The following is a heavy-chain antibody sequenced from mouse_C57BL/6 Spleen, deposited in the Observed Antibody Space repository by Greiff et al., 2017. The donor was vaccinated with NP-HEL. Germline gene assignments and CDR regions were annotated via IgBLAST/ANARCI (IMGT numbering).Heavy chain of an antibody. Sequence: QVQLKESGAELARPGASVKLSCKASGYTFTSYGISWVKQRTGQGLEWIGEIYPRSGNTYYNEKFKGKATLTADKSSSTAYMELRSLTSEDSAVYFCARQSITTVPPAMDYWGQGTSVTVSS. D-gene: IGHD1-1*01. CDR2: IYPRSGNT. CDR3: ARQSITTVPPAMDY. CDR1: GYTFTSYG. V-gene: IGHV1-81*01. J-gene: IGHJ4*01.